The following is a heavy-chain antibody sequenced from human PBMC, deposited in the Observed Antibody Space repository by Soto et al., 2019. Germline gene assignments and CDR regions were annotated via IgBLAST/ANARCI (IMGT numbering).Heavy chain of an antibody. CDR3: ARELEYCSSTSCSNWFDP. V-gene: IGHV3-33*01. D-gene: IGHD2-2*01. Sequence: GSLRLSCAASGFTFSSYGMHWVRQAPGKGLEWVAVIWYDGSNKYYADSVKGRFTISRDNSKNTLYLQMNSLRAEDTAVYYCARELEYCSSTSCSNWFDPWGQGTLVTVSS. CDR1: GFTFSSYG. J-gene: IGHJ5*02. CDR2: IWYDGSNK.